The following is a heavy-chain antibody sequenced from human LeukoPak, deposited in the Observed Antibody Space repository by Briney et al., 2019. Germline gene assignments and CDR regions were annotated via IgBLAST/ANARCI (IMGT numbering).Heavy chain of an antibody. Sequence: ASVKVSCKASGYTFTGYYMHWVRQAPGQGLEWMGWINPNSGGTNYAQKFQGRVTMTRDTSISTAYMELSRLRSDDTAVYYCARDSFGITMVRGVPYPSSGVAFDIWGQGTMVTVSS. J-gene: IGHJ3*02. D-gene: IGHD3-10*01. CDR3: ARDSFGITMVRGVPYPSSGVAFDI. CDR1: GYTFTGYY. V-gene: IGHV1-2*02. CDR2: INPNSGGT.